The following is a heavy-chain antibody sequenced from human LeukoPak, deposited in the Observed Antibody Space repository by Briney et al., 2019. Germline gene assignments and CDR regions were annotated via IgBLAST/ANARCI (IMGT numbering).Heavy chain of an antibody. CDR2: MNPNSGNT. D-gene: IGHD2-15*01. CDR3: ARGGYCSGGSCRKGYYFDY. CDR1: VYTFTSYD. Sequence: GASVKVSCKASVYTFTSYDINWVRQATGQGLEWMGWMNPNSGNTGYAQKFQGRVTMTRNTSISTAYMELSSLRSEDTAVYYCARGGYCSGGSCRKGYYFDYWGQGTLVTVSS. J-gene: IGHJ4*02. V-gene: IGHV1-8*01.